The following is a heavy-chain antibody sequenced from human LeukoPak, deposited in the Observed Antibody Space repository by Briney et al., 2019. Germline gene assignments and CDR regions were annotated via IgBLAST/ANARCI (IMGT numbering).Heavy chain of an antibody. CDR2: INSDGSWT. CDR3: VSFYETY. Sequence: GGSLRLSCAASGNYWMHWVRQAPGKGLVWVSHINSDGSWTSYADSVKDRFTISKDNAKNTVYLQMNSLRAEDTAVYYCVSFYETYWGRGTLVTVSS. V-gene: IGHV3-74*01. D-gene: IGHD2/OR15-2a*01. CDR1: GNYW. J-gene: IGHJ4*02.